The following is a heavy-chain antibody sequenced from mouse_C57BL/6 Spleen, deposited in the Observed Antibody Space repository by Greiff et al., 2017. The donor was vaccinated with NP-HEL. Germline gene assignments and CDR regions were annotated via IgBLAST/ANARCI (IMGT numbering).Heavy chain of an antibody. CDR3: ARWNGYPFDY. CDR2: IYPGSGNT. D-gene: IGHD2-2*01. V-gene: IGHV1-66*01. J-gene: IGHJ2*01. Sequence: QVQLKESGPELVKPGASVKISCKASGYSFTSYYIHWVKQRPGPGLEWIGWIYPGSGNTKYNEKFKGKATLTADTSYSTAYMQLSSLTSEDSAVYYCARWNGYPFDYWGQGTTLTVSS. CDR1: GYSFTSYY.